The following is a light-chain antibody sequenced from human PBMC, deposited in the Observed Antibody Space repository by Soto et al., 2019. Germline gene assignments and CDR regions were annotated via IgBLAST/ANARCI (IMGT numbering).Light chain of an antibody. CDR3: QSYDTGVSGLV. CDR2: SDI. J-gene: IGLJ2*01. V-gene: IGLV1-40*01. CDR1: TSNIGAGFD. Sequence: QSVLTQPASVSGAPGQRVTISCSGSTSNIGAGFDVHWYQQFPGAAPKLLIYSDISRPSGVSSRFSASKSGSSASLTIAGLQTEDEAEYYCQSYDTGVSGLVFGGGTKVTVL.